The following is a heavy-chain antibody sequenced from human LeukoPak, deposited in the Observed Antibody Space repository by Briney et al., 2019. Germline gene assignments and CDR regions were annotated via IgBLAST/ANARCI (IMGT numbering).Heavy chain of an antibody. V-gene: IGHV1-69*05. CDR1: GGTFSSYA. J-gene: IGHJ6*03. CDR2: IIPIFGTA. Sequence: SVKVSCMASGGTFSSYAISWVRQAPGQGLEWMGGIIPIFGTANYAQKFQGRVTITTVESTSTAYMELSSLRSEDTAVYYCAREVVGYYYYYMDVWGKGTTVTVSS. CDR3: AREVVGYYYYYMDV. D-gene: IGHD2-15*01.